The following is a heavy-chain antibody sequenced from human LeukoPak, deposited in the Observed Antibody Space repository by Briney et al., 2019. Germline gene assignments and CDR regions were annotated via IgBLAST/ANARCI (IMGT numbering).Heavy chain of an antibody. D-gene: IGHD3-22*01. CDR1: GGSISSGGYS. J-gene: IGHJ4*02. CDR2: IYHSGST. CDR3: ARVTPDSSGYWPFDY. V-gene: IGHV4-30-2*01. Sequence: SETLSLTCAVSGGSISSGGYSWSWIRQPPGKGLEWIGYIYHSGSTYYNPSLKSRVTISVDRSKNQFSLKLSSVTAADTAVYYCARVTPDSSGYWPFDYWGQGTLVTVSS.